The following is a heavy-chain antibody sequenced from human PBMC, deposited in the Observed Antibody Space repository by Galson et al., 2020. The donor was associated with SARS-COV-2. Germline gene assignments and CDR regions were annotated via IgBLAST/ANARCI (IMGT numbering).Heavy chain of an antibody. CDR2: IYWNDDK. J-gene: IGHJ3*02. CDR1: GFSLSTSGVG. D-gene: IGHD2-15*01. Sequence: SGPTLVKPTQTLTLTCTFSGFSLSTSGVGVGWIRQPPGKALEWLALIYWNDDKRYSPSLKSRLTITKDTSKNQVVLTMTNMDPVDTATYYCAHGGTEGYCSGGSCLWDAFDIWGQGTMVTVSS. CDR3: AHGGTEGYCSGGSCLWDAFDI. V-gene: IGHV2-5*01.